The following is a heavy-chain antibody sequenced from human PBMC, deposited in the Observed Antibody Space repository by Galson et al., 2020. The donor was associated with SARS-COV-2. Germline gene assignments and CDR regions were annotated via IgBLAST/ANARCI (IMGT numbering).Heavy chain of an antibody. V-gene: IGHV3-30-3*01. Sequence: QAGGSLRLSCAASGFTFSVHSMHWVRQAPGKGLEWVAVISYDGSNKYYEDSVKGRFTISRDNSKNTLYLQMNSLKAEDTAVYYCARARDGYNHFDHWGQGTLVTISS. J-gene: IGHJ4*02. CDR2: ISYDGSNK. CDR1: GFTFSVHS. CDR3: ARARDGYNHFDH. D-gene: IGHD5-12*01.